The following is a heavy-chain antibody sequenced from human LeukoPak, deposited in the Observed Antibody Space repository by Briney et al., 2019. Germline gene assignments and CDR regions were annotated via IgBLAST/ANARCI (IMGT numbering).Heavy chain of an antibody. CDR2: IYSGGST. CDR1: GFSFSNYW. J-gene: IGHJ3*02. V-gene: IGHV3-53*01. D-gene: IGHD1-26*01. Sequence: GGSLRLSCAASGFSFSNYWMSWVRQAPGKGLEWVSEIYSGGSTYYAASVKGRFSISRDNSKNTVYLQMNSLRVEDTAVYYCARELREHGVFDIWGQGIMVTVSS. CDR3: ARELREHGVFDI.